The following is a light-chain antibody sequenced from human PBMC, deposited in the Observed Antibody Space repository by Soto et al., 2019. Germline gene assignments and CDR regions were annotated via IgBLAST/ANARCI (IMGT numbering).Light chain of an antibody. V-gene: IGLV3-25*03. CDR2: EDN. Sequence: SYELTQPPSVSVSPGQTARITCSGDALPKQHANWYQQKAGEAPVVMIYEDNRSPSGIPERFSGSKSGTTVTLTISGVLAEDDADYFCQSSDSSGTYVFGTGTKLTVL. CDR3: QSSDSSGTYV. CDR1: ALPKQH. J-gene: IGLJ1*01.